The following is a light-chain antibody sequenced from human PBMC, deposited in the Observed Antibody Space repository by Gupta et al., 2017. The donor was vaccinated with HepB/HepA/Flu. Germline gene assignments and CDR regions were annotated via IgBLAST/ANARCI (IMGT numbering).Light chain of an antibody. V-gene: IGKV4-1*01. CDR2: WAS. Sequence: DIVMTQSPDSLAVSLGERATINCKSSQSLLYSSNNKNYLAWYQQKPGQPSKLLIYWASTRESGVPDRFSGSGSGTDFTLTISSLQAGDVAVYYCQQYYSSPRTFGQGTKVEIK. CDR1: QSLLYSSNNKNY. CDR3: QQYYSSPRT. J-gene: IGKJ1*01.